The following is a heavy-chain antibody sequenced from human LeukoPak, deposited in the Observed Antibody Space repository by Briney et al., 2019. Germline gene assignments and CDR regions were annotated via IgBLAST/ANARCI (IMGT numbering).Heavy chain of an antibody. CDR1: GFTFSDYY. CDR3: ARDSRDGYVPRYFDY. J-gene: IGHJ4*02. V-gene: IGHV3-11*01. Sequence: GGSLRLSCAASGFTFSDYYMSWIRQAPGKGLEWVSYISSSGSTIYYADSVKGRFTISRDNAKNSLYLQMNSLRAEDTAVYYCARDSRDGYVPRYFDYWGQGTLVTVSS. CDR2: ISSSGSTI. D-gene: IGHD5-24*01.